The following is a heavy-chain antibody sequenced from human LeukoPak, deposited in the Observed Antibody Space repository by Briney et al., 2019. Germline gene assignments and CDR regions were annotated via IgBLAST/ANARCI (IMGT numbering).Heavy chain of an antibody. V-gene: IGHV3-30-3*01. CDR2: ISYDGGTT. Sequence: GGSLRLSCAASGFTFRSHAMHWMRQAPGKGPEWVTFISYDGGTTSYTDSVRGRFTISRDNAKNSLYLQMSNLRAEDTAVYFCARGGGLDVWGQGATVTVSS. CDR3: ARGGGLDV. CDR1: GFTFRSHA. J-gene: IGHJ6*02. D-gene: IGHD3-16*01.